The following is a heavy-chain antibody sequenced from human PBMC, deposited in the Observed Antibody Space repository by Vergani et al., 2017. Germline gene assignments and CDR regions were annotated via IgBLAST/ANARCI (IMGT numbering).Heavy chain of an antibody. CDR2: VNHSGST. Sequence: QVPLQQWGAGLLKPSETLSLTCAVYGGSFSGYFWSWLRHPPGKGLEWIWEVNHSGSTIYNPSLKSRVTISVDTSKNQFSLKLSSVTAADTAVYYCARGKLVPYYDYYGMDVWGQGTTVTVSS. V-gene: IGHV4-34*01. J-gene: IGHJ6*02. D-gene: IGHD6-13*01. CDR3: ARGKLVPYYDYYGMDV. CDR1: GGSFSGYF.